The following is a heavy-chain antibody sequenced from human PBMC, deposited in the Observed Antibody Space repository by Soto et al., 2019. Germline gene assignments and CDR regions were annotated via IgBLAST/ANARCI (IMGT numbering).Heavy chain of an antibody. CDR3: AKWGRGYSSSWYFDY. D-gene: IGHD6-13*01. CDR2: ISWNSGSI. Sequence: EVQLVESGGGLVQPGRSLRLSCAASGFNFDDYAMHWVRQAPGKGLEWVSGISWNSGSIGYADSVKGRFTISRDNAKNSLYLQMNSLRAEDTALYYCAKWGRGYSSSWYFDYWGQGTLVTVSS. J-gene: IGHJ4*02. V-gene: IGHV3-9*01. CDR1: GFNFDDYA.